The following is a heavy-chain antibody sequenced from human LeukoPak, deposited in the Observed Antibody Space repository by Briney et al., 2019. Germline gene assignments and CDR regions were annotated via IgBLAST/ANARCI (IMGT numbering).Heavy chain of an antibody. D-gene: IGHD4-23*01. Sequence: KPGGSLRPSCGASGFTFSSYSMNWVRQAPGKGLEWVSSISSSSSYIYYADSVKGRFTISRDNAKNSLYLQMNSLRAEDTAVYYCARALIDGNTPFDYWGQGTLVTVSS. J-gene: IGHJ4*02. V-gene: IGHV3-21*01. CDR2: ISSSSSYI. CDR3: ARALIDGNTPFDY. CDR1: GFTFSSYS.